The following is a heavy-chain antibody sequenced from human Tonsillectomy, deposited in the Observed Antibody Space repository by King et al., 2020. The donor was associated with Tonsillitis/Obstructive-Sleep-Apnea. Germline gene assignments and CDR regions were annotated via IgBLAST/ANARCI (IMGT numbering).Heavy chain of an antibody. J-gene: IGHJ4*02. Sequence: VQLVQSGGGLVKPGGSLRLSCAASGFTFRNSWMSWGRQAPRRGLEWVCLIKSKTDGGTRDNAAPVKGRFTISRDDSKNTLYLQMNSLKTEDTAVYYCTTAETDYWGQGTLVTVSS. CDR1: GFTFRNSW. CDR3: TTAETDY. CDR2: IKSKTDGGTR. V-gene: IGHV3-15*01.